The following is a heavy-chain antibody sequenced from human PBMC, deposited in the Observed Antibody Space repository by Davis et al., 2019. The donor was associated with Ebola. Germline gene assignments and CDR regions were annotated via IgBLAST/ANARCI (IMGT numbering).Heavy chain of an antibody. CDR2: ISGSGGST. V-gene: IGHV3-23*01. Sequence: PWGSLRLSCAASGFTFSSYAMSWVRQAPGKWLEWVSAISGSGGSTYYADSVKGRFTISRDNSKNTLYLQMNSLRAEDTAVYYCAKNGDYDFWSGYYHYYYYYGMDVWGKGTTVTVSS. J-gene: IGHJ6*04. D-gene: IGHD3-3*01. CDR1: GFTFSSYA. CDR3: AKNGDYDFWSGYYHYYYYYGMDV.